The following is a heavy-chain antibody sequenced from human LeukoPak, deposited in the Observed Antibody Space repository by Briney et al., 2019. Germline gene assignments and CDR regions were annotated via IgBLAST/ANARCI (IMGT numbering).Heavy chain of an antibody. CDR1: GYTFTSYG. J-gene: IGHJ4*02. Sequence: GASVTVSCKASGYTFTSYGISWVRQAPGQGLEWMGWISAYNGNTNYAQKLQGRVTMTTDTSTSTAYMELRSLRSDDTAVYYCASSIVGATEGVFDYWGQGTLVTVSS. CDR2: ISAYNGNT. V-gene: IGHV1-18*01. CDR3: ASSIVGATEGVFDY. D-gene: IGHD1-26*01.